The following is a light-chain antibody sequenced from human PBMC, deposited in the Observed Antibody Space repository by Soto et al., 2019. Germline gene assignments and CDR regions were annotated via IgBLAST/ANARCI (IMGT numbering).Light chain of an antibody. Sequence: DIQMTQSPSSLSASVGDRVTITCQASQDISKYLNWYQLQPGQAPRLLIYDASNVDAGVPSRFSGSGSGTDFTLTISSLQPEDIATYYCQQFDTLPPAFGQGTKLEIK. J-gene: IGKJ2*01. CDR3: QQFDTLPPA. V-gene: IGKV1-33*01. CDR2: DAS. CDR1: QDISKY.